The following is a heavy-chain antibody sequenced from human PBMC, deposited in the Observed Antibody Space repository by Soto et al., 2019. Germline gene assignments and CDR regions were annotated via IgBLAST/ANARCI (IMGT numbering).Heavy chain of an antibody. CDR2: INAGNGNT. D-gene: IGHD6-19*01. Sequence: QVQLVQSGAEVKKPGASVKVSCKASGYTFTSYAMHWVRQAPGQRLEWMGWINAGNGNTKYSQKFQGRVTITSDTSASTAYMELSSLRSEDTAVYYCARVGAVAGMFDYWGQGTLVTVSS. J-gene: IGHJ4*02. CDR1: GYTFTSYA. V-gene: IGHV1-3*01. CDR3: ARVGAVAGMFDY.